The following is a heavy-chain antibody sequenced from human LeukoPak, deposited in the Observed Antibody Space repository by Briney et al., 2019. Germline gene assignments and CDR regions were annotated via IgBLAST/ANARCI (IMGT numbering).Heavy chain of an antibody. CDR2: ISTSGSTI. D-gene: IGHD3-16*01. Sequence: QSGGSLRLSCAASGFIFSSYEMNWVRQAPGKGLEWVSYISTSGSTIYYADSVKGRLTISRDNATNSLYLQMNSLRAEDTAVYYCAREWGHFDYWGQGTLVTVSS. CDR3: AREWGHFDY. J-gene: IGHJ4*02. V-gene: IGHV3-48*03. CDR1: GFIFSSYE.